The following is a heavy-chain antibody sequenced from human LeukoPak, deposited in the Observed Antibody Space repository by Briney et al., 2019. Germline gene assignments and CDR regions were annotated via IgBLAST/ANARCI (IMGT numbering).Heavy chain of an antibody. J-gene: IGHJ4*02. Sequence: ASVKVSCKTSGYTFTDYDINWVRQATGQGLEWMGWMNPKSANSGSAQKFQGRVTMIRNTSIRTAYMELSSLRSEDTAVYFCARGRGYYGRDGYYIYYLDSWGQGTLVTVSS. CDR3: ARGRGYYGRDGYYIYYLDS. CDR2: MNPKSANS. D-gene: IGHD3-22*01. V-gene: IGHV1-8*01. CDR1: GYTFTDYD.